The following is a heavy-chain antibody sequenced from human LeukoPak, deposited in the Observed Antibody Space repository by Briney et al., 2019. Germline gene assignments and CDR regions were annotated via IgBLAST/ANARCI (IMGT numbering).Heavy chain of an antibody. CDR3: AKDRRLPWDYFDS. CDR2: IDGSGGST. CDR1: GFTFSSYA. V-gene: IGHV3-23*01. D-gene: IGHD5-12*01. Sequence: QPGGSLRLSCAASGFTFSSYAMSWFRQTPGRGLEWVSAIDGSGGSTYYADSVKGRFTISRDNSKNTLYLQMNSLRAEDTAIYYCAKDRRLPWDYFDSWGQGTLVTVSS. J-gene: IGHJ4*02.